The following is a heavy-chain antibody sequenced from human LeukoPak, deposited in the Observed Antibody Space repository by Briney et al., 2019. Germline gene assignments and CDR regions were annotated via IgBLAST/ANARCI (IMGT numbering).Heavy chain of an antibody. CDR3: AKDLSYGSGDV. CDR2: ISYDGSNK. Sequence: GGSLRLSCAASGFTFSSYAMHWVRQAPGKGLEWVAVISYDGSNKYYADSVKGRFTISRDNSKNTLYLQMNSLRAEDTAVYYCAKDLSYGSGDVWGKGTTVTISS. J-gene: IGHJ6*04. CDR1: GFTFSSYA. D-gene: IGHD3-10*01. V-gene: IGHV3-30*04.